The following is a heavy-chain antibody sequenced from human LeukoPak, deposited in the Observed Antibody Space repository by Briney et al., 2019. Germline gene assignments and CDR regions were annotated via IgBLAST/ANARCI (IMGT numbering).Heavy chain of an antibody. CDR3: ARMGITMVRGVIGYYFDY. J-gene: IGHJ4*02. D-gene: IGHD3-10*01. CDR1: GFTFSSYG. Sequence: GGSLRLSCAASGFTFSSYGMHWVRQAPGKGLEWVAVISYDGSNKYYADSVKGRFTISRDNSKNTLYLQMNSLRAEDTAVYYCARMGITMVRGVIGYYFDYWGQGTLVTVSS. V-gene: IGHV3-30*03. CDR2: ISYDGSNK.